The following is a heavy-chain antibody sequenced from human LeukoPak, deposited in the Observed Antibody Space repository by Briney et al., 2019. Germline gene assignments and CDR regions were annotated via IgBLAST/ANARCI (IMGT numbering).Heavy chain of an antibody. CDR3: ARDDGPSYYDSSGYCE. D-gene: IGHD3-22*01. Sequence: ASVKVSCKASGYTFTGYYMHWVRQAPGQGLEWMGWINPNSGNTNYAQKLQGRVTMTTDTSTSTAYMELRSLRSDDTAVYYCARDDGPSYYDSSGYCEWGQGTLVTVSS. CDR1: GYTFTGYY. J-gene: IGHJ4*02. V-gene: IGHV1-18*04. CDR2: INPNSGNT.